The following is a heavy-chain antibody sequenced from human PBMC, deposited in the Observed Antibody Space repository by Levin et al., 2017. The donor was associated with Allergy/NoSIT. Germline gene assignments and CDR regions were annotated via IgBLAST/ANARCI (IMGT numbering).Heavy chain of an antibody. V-gene: IGHV3-33*01. CDR2: IWYDGSNK. Sequence: PGESLKISCAASGFTFSSYGMHWVRQAPGKGLEWVAVIWYDGSNKYYADSVKGRFTISRDNSKNTLYLQMNSLRAEDTAVYYCARGPYFSSSSWHGNYWGQGTLVTVSS. CDR3: ARGPYFSSSSWHGNY. J-gene: IGHJ4*02. CDR1: GFTFSSYG. D-gene: IGHD6-13*01.